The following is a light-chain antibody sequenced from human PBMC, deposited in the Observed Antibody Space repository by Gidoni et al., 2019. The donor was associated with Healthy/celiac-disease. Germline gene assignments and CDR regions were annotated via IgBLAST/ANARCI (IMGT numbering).Light chain of an antibody. J-gene: IGLJ1*01. CDR3: SSYTSSSTDV. Sequence: IYEVSNRPSGVCNRFSGSKSGNTASLTISGLQAEDEADYYCSSYTSSSTDVFGTGTKVTVL. CDR2: EVS. V-gene: IGLV2-14*01.